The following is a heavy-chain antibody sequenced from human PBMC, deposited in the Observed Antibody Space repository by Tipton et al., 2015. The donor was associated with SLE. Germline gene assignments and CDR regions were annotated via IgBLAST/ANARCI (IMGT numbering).Heavy chain of an antibody. J-gene: IGHJ3*01. V-gene: IGHV4-34*01. D-gene: IGHD5-18*01. CDR2: INHSGST. CDR3: ARGYTPDGFEL. Sequence: TLSLTCAVYGGSFSGYYWSWIRQPPGKGLEWIGEINHSGSTNYNPSLKSRVTISVDTSRNQFSLELNSVTAADTAVYYCARGYTPDGFELWGPGKMVTASS. CDR1: GGSFSGYY.